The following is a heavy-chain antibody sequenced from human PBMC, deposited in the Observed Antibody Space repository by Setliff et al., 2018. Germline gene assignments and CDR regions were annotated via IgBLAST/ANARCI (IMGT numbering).Heavy chain of an antibody. V-gene: IGHV1-3*04. Sequence: ASVKVSCKASGYTFSANAIHWVRQAPGQRLEWMGFIYTDNGNTKYSKNFQDRVAITRDTSASTAYMELSSLTPEDTAVYFCARGSRGFDYWGQGALVTVSS. CDR1: GYTFSANA. CDR2: IYTDNGNT. CDR3: ARGSRGFDY. J-gene: IGHJ4*02.